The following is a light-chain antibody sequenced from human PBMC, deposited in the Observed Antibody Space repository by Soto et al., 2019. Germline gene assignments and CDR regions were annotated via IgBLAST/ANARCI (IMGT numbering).Light chain of an antibody. CDR1: QSASSY. CDR2: DAS. CDR3: QQRSRKFT. J-gene: IGKJ3*01. Sequence: EIVLTQSPATLSLSPGERATLSCRASQSASSYLAWYQQKPGQAPRLLIYDASNRATGIPARFSGSGSGTDFTLTISSLEPEDFAVYYCQQRSRKFTFGPGTKVDIK. V-gene: IGKV3-11*01.